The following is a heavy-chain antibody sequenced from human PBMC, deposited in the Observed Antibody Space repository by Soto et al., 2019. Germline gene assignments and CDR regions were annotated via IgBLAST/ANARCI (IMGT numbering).Heavy chain of an antibody. CDR2: IIPIFGTA. J-gene: IGHJ4*02. V-gene: IGHV1-69*01. D-gene: IGHD3-22*01. Sequence: QVQLVQSGAEVKKPGSSVKVSCKASGGTFSSYAISWVRQAPGQGLEWMGGIIPIFGTANYAQKFQGRVTITADESTSTAYMELSSLRSEDTAVYCCARDHRETYYYDSSGYSGFDYWGQGTLVTVSS. CDR1: GGTFSSYA. CDR3: ARDHRETYYYDSSGYSGFDY.